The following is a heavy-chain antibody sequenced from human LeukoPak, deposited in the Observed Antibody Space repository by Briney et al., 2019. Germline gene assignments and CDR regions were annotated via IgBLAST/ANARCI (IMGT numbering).Heavy chain of an antibody. D-gene: IGHD6-19*01. J-gene: IGHJ6*02. Sequence: SETLSLTCAVSGGSISSSNWWSWVRQPPGKGLEWIGEIYHSGSTNYNPSLKSRVTISVDKSKNQFSLKLSSVTAADTAVYYCARDRGQWALPDYYYYGTDVWGQGTTVTVSS. CDR2: IYHSGST. CDR1: GGSISSSNW. CDR3: ARDRGQWALPDYYYYGTDV. V-gene: IGHV4-4*02.